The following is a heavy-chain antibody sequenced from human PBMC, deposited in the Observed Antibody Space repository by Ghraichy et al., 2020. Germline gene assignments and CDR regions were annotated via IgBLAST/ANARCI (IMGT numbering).Heavy chain of an antibody. D-gene: IGHD3-22*01. CDR2: ISSSSSYI. CDR3: ARVDPRPYDSSGYHY. J-gene: IGHJ4*02. V-gene: IGHV3-21*01. CDR1: GFTFSSYS. Sequence: GGSLRLSCAASGFTFSSYSMNWVRQAPGKGLEWVSSISSSSSYIYYADSVKGRFTISRDNAKNSLYLQMNSLRAEDTAVYYCARVDPRPYDSSGYHYWGQGTLVTVSS.